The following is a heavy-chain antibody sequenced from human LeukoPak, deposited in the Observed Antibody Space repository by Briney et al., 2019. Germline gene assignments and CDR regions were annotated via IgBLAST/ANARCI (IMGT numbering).Heavy chain of an antibody. V-gene: IGHV3-66*01. CDR1: GFTVSSNY. CDR2: IYSGGST. D-gene: IGHD3-9*01. J-gene: IGHJ4*02. Sequence: GGSLRLSCAASGFTVSSNYMSWVRQAPGKGLEWVSVIYSGGSTYYADSVKGRFTISRDNSKNTLYLQMNSLRAEDTAVYYCAKDTIPYDILTGYYEDYWGQGTLVTVSS. CDR3: AKDTIPYDILTGYYEDY.